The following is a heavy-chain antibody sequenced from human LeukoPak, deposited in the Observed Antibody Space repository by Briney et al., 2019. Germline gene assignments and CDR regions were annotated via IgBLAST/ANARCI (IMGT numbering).Heavy chain of an antibody. V-gene: IGHV4-38-2*01. CDR3: ASVADDDY. CDR1: GYPINNAYY. J-gene: IGHJ4*02. Sequence: SETLSLTCGVSGYPINNAYYWVWIRQPPGKGLERIGYIYYSGSTYYNPSLKSRVTISVDTSKNQFSLKLSSVTAADTAVYYCASVADDDYWGQGTLVTVSS. CDR2: IYYSGST. D-gene: IGHD5-12*01.